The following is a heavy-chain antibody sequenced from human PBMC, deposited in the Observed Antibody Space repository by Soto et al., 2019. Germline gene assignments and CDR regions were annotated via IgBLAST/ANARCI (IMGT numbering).Heavy chain of an antibody. CDR2: INHSGST. D-gene: IGHD1-26*01. J-gene: IGHJ4*02. CDR1: GGSFSGYY. Sequence: SETLSLTCAVYGGSFSGYYWSWIRQPPGKGLEWIGEINHSGSTNYNPSLKSRVTISVDTSKNQFSLKLSSVTAADTAVYYCARGASIVGATGDYWGQGTLVTVSS. V-gene: IGHV4-34*01. CDR3: ARGASIVGATGDY.